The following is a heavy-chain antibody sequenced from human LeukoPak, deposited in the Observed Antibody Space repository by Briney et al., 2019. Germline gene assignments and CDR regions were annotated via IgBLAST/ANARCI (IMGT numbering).Heavy chain of an antibody. CDR1: GGSFSGYY. CDR3: AKSNGYGLVDI. CDR2: INHSGST. J-gene: IGHJ3*02. Sequence: SETLSLTCAVYGGSFSGYYWSWIRQPPGKGLEWIAEINHSGSTKYNPSLKSRVTISVDTSKNQFSLKLTSVTAADTAVYYCAKSNGYGLVDIWGQGTMVTVSS. V-gene: IGHV4-34*01. D-gene: IGHD3-10*01.